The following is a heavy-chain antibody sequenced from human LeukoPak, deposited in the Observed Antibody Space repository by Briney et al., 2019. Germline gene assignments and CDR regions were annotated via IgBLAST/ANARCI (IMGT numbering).Heavy chain of an antibody. CDR1: RGSISGLY. CDR3: ARNRASGTPYFDY. Sequence: SETLSLTCTISRGSISGLYWSWIRQPPGKGLEWIGYIYYSGSSNYNPSLKSRLTISVDMSKDQFSPKLSSVTAADTAVYYCARNRASGTPYFDYWGQGLLVTVSS. J-gene: IGHJ4*02. V-gene: IGHV4-59*08. CDR2: IYYSGSS. D-gene: IGHD3-10*01.